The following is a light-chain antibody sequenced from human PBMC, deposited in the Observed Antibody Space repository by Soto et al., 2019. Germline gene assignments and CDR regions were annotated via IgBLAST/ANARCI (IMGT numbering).Light chain of an antibody. CDR3: QQYGSSIT. V-gene: IGKV3-20*01. J-gene: IGKJ5*01. CDR1: QNINNNY. Sequence: VLTQSPGTLSLSPGGRATLSCRASQNINNNYLAWYQHKPGQAPRLLIYDASNRATGIPARFSGSGSGTDFTLTISRLEPEDFAVYYCQQYGSSITFGQGTRLEIK. CDR2: DAS.